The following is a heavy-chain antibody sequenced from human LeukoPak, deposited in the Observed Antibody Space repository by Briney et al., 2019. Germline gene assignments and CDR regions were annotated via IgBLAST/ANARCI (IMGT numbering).Heavy chain of an antibody. CDR2: ISTSGIT. CDR3: ARRGVNWYFDL. Sequence: KTSETLSLTCTVSGGSIRTYYWIWIRQPAGKGLEWIGHISTSGITNYNPSLKSRVTMSVDTSKSQFSLKLTSVTAADTAVYYCARRGVNWYFDLWGRGTLVTVSS. D-gene: IGHD3-16*01. J-gene: IGHJ2*01. V-gene: IGHV4-4*07. CDR1: GGSIRTYY.